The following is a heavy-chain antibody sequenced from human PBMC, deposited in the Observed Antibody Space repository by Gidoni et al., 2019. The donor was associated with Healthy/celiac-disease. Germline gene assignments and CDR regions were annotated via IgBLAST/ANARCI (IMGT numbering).Heavy chain of an antibody. CDR3: ARHLAAILEIDP. CDR2: IYYSGST. V-gene: IGHV4-39*01. D-gene: IGHD3-3*01. Sequence: QLQLQESGPGLVKPSETLSLTCTVSGGSISSSSYYWCWIRQPPGKGLERIGSIYYSGSTYYNPSLKSRVTISVDTSKNQFSLKLSSVTAADTAVYYCARHLAAILEIDPWGQGTLVTVSS. CDR1: GGSISSSSYY. J-gene: IGHJ5*02.